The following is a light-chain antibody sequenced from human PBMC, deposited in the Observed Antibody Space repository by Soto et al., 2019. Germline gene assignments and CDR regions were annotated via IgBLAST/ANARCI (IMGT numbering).Light chain of an antibody. J-gene: IGKJ5*01. CDR3: QYHGSSPIT. CDR2: DAS. V-gene: IGKV3-11*01. Sequence: EIVLTQSPATLSLSPGERATLSCRASQSVSRHLAWYQQKPGQAPRLLIYDASNRATGIPARFSGSGSGTDFTLTISSLEPEDFALFYCQYHGSSPITFGQGTRLEI. CDR1: QSVSRH.